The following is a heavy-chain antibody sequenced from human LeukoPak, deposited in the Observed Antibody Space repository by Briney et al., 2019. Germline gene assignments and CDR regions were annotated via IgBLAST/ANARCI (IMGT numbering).Heavy chain of an antibody. Sequence: GGSLRLSCTGSGFTSSNYVMSWVRQAPGKRLEWVSGISDSGDDTDYADSVKGRFTISRDNSKNTLFLQMNNLRVEDTAVYDSVNVAGGGGWYWSPWGQGTLVTVSS. J-gene: IGHJ5*02. CDR2: ISDSGDDT. CDR1: GFTSSNYV. D-gene: IGHD6-19*01. V-gene: IGHV3-23*01. CDR3: VNVAGGGGWYWSP.